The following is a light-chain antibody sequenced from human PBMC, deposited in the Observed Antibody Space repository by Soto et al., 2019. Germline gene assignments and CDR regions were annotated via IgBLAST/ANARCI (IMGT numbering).Light chain of an antibody. CDR3: QQYDNPWT. Sequence: DIQMTQSPSSLSASVGDRVTITCQASQDISNYLNWYQQKPGKAPKLLIYDASNLETGVPSRFSGSASGTDFTFPISSLQPEDIATYYCQQYDNPWTFGQGTKVEIK. J-gene: IGKJ1*01. CDR1: QDISNY. CDR2: DAS. V-gene: IGKV1-33*01.